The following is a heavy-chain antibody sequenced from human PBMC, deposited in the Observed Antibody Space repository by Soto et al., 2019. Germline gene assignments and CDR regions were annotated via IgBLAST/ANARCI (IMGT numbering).Heavy chain of an antibody. Sequence: VVPLSHSYVASGVNFRTYTMNWVRQAPGKGLEWVSGSRGFSPYTFYADSVKGRFTISRDNAKNTLYLQMNSLRAEDTAVYYCARDFPGIWHVWGQGTTVTVSS. D-gene: IGHD6-13*01. CDR1: GVNFRTYT. J-gene: IGHJ6*02. CDR2: SRGFSPYT. CDR3: ARDFPGIWHV. V-gene: IGHV3-21*01.